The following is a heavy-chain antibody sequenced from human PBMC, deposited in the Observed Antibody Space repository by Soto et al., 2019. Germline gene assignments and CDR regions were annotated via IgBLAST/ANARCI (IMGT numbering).Heavy chain of an antibody. Sequence: EVQLVQSGAEVKKPGESLRISCNGSGYSFTSYWISWVRQMPGKGLEWMGRIDPSDSYTNYSPSFQGHVTISADKSISTAYLQWSSLKDSDTAMYYCARLQAAAGDNDLTFDYWGQGTMVTVSS. CDR3: ARLQAAAGDNDLTFDY. D-gene: IGHD6-13*01. CDR2: IDPSDSYT. J-gene: IGHJ4*02. V-gene: IGHV5-10-1*01. CDR1: GYSFTSYW.